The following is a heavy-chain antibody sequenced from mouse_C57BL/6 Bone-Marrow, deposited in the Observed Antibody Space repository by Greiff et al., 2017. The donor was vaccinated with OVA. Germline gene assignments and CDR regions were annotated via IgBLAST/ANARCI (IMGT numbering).Heavy chain of an antibody. CDR1: GFTLKDDY. CDR2: LDPENGDT. D-gene: IGHD1-1*01. V-gene: IGHV14-4*01. Sequence: EVQVVESGAELVRPGASVKLSCTASGFTLKDDYMHWVKQRPEQGLEWLGWLDPENGDTEYASKFQGKATITADTSSNTAYLQLSSLTSEDTAVYYCTTPAVVATGDYAMDYWGQGTSVTVSS. J-gene: IGHJ4*01. CDR3: TTPAVVATGDYAMDY.